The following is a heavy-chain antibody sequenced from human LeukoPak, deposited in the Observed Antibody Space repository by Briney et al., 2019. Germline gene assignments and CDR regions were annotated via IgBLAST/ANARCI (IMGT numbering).Heavy chain of an antibody. CDR3: VGELLTAAGTIGAFDI. CDR2: IWPNGSNK. CDR1: GFTFSTYG. Sequence: GGSLRLSCAASGFTFSTYGMHWVRQAPGKGLEWVAVIWPNGSNKYHAASVKGRFTISRDNSKSTLFLQMSSLAAEDTAVYYCVGELLTAAGTIGAFDIWGRGTMVAVSS. D-gene: IGHD6-13*01. V-gene: IGHV3-33*01. J-gene: IGHJ3*02.